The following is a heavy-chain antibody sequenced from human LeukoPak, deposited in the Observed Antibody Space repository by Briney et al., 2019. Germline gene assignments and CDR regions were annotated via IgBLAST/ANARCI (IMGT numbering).Heavy chain of an antibody. V-gene: IGHV4-59*01. CDR3: ARDPSGFQGGWFDP. Sequence: SKTLSLTCTVSGGSLTNYYWIWIRQPPGKGLEWIGYIYYSGSTSYNASLNSRATISVDTSKNQFSLNLSSVTAADTAVYYCARDPSGFQGGWFDPWGQGTLVTVSS. CDR1: GGSLTNYY. D-gene: IGHD3-3*01. J-gene: IGHJ5*02. CDR2: IYYSGST.